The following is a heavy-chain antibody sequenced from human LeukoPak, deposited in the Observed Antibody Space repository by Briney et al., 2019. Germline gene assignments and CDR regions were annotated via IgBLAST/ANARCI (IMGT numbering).Heavy chain of an antibody. V-gene: IGHV3-23*01. Sequence: GGSLRLSCAASGFTFSSYAMSWVRQAPGKGLEWVSAIPGSGDSTNYADSVKGRFTISRDNSKNTLYLQMNSLRAEDTAVYYSAKRSGVGYGYIDDWGHGTLVTVSS. D-gene: IGHD5-12*01. CDR3: AKRSGVGYGYIDD. CDR1: GFTFSSYA. CDR2: IPGSGDST. J-gene: IGHJ4*01.